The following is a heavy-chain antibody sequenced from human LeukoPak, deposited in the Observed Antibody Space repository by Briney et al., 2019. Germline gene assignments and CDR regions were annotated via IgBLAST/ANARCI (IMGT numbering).Heavy chain of an antibody. CDR2: MSSGGSYI. J-gene: IGHJ3*02. Sequence: GGSLRLSCAASGFSFITYSMSWVRQAPGKGLEWVSAMSSGGSYIYYADSVKGRFTISRDDAKKSLYLQMNSLRAEDTAVYYCARDLDSTGGRNYAFDIWGQGTMVTVSS. V-gene: IGHV3-21*01. CDR3: ARDLDSTGGRNYAFDI. CDR1: GFSFITYS. D-gene: IGHD7-27*01.